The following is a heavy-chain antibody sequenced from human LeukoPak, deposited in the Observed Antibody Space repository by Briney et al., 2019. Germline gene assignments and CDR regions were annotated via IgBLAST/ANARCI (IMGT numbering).Heavy chain of an antibody. Sequence: VASVKVSCKASGGTFSSYATSWVRQAPGQGLEWMGGIIPIFGTADYAQKFQGRVTITADESMSTAYMELNSLRSEDTAVYYCVRAPPGVSGSPSWYWGQGTLVTVSS. D-gene: IGHD3-10*01. CDR1: GGTFSSYA. CDR2: IIPIFGTA. CDR3: VRAPPGVSGSPSWY. J-gene: IGHJ4*02. V-gene: IGHV1-69*01.